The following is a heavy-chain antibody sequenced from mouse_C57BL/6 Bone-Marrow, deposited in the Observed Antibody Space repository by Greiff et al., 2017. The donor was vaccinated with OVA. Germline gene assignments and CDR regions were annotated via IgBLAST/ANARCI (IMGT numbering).Heavy chain of an antibody. CDR2: IDPENGDT. D-gene: IGHD2-4*01. CDR3: TTDDYVSFAY. V-gene: IGHV14-4*01. J-gene: IGHJ3*01. Sequence: EVQLVESGAELVRPGASVKLSCTASGFNIKDDYMHWVKQRPEQGLEWIGWIDPENGDTEYASKFQGKATITADTSSNTAYLQLSSLTSEDTAVYYCTTDDYVSFAYWGQGTLVTVSA. CDR1: GFNIKDDY.